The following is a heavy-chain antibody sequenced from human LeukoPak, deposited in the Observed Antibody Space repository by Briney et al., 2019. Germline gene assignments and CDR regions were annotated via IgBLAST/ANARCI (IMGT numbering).Heavy chain of an antibody. J-gene: IGHJ4*02. CDR3: ARSGAPMIVFVYNFDY. D-gene: IGHD3-22*01. CDR2: ISSGSTYI. CDR1: GFTFSSYS. Sequence: AGSLLLSCAASGFTFSSYSMNWVRQAPGKGLEWVSSISSGSTYIYYADSMKVRFTISRDNTKNSLYLQMNSLRAEDTAVYYCARSGAPMIVFVYNFDYGGRETVDTVSS. V-gene: IGHV3-21*01.